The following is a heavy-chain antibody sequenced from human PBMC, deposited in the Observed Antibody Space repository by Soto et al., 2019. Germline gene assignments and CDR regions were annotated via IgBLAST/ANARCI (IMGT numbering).Heavy chain of an antibody. CDR1: GGSISRTSYY. D-gene: IGHD2-2*01. J-gene: IGHJ5*02. CDR2: VYAPGST. CDR3: VRLALEVTADIDFDP. Sequence: QLQLHQSGPGLVKPSETLSLTCSVSGGSISRTSYYWGWIRQSPGKGLEWIGSVYAPGSTYYNLSFRSRVTVSADTSKNQFNLRLSSLTAADTAVYYCVRLALEVTADIDFDPWGQGTLVTVSS. V-gene: IGHV4-39*01.